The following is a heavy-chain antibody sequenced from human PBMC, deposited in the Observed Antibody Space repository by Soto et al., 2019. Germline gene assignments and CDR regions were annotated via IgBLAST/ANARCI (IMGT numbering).Heavy chain of an antibody. CDR1: GFTVSSNY. J-gene: IGHJ3*02. Sequence: HPGGSLRLSCAASGFTVSSNYMSWVRQAPGKGLEWVSVIYSGGSTYYADSVKGRFTISRDNSKNTLYLQMNSLRAEDTAVYYCAWSYCTNGVCPGIPFDIWGQGTMVTVSS. CDR3: AWSYCTNGVCPGIPFDI. V-gene: IGHV3-66*01. D-gene: IGHD2-8*01. CDR2: IYSGGST.